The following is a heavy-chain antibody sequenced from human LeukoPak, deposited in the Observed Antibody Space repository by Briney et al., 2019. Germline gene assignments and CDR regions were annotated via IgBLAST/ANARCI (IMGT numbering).Heavy chain of an antibody. Sequence: SETLSLTCTVSGGSISSYYWSWIRQPAGKGLEWIGRIYTSGSTNYNPSLKSRVTMSVDTSKNQFSLKLSSVTAADTAVYYCARESSGSGWYVEPIDYWGQGTLVTVSS. J-gene: IGHJ4*02. CDR2: IYTSGST. CDR1: GGSISSYY. V-gene: IGHV4-4*07. CDR3: ARESSGSGWYVEPIDY. D-gene: IGHD6-19*01.